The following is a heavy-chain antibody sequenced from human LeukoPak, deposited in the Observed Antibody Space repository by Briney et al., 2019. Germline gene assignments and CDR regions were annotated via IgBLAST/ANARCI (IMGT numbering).Heavy chain of an antibody. D-gene: IGHD2-2*01. J-gene: IGHJ4*02. CDR2: IWYDGNNK. CDR3: ARGSSSVTLPGD. V-gene: IGHV3-33*01. CDR1: GFTLSTYA. Sequence: GRSLRLSCAASGFTLSTYAMHWVRQAPGKGLEWVAVIWYDGNNKYYADSVKGRFTISRDNSKNTLYLQMNSLRVEDTAVYYCARGSSSVTLPGDWGQGTLVTVSS.